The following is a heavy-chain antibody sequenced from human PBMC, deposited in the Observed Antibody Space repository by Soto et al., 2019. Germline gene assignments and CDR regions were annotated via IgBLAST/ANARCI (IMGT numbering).Heavy chain of an antibody. CDR2: IYWDDDK. D-gene: IGHD3-3*01. J-gene: IGHJ4*02. V-gene: IGHV2-5*02. Sequence: QITLNESGPTQVKPRQTLTLTCTFSGFSLTTSGVGVGWIRQSPGKAPEWLALIYWDDDKRYSPSLKSRHTITKDTSKNQVVLTMADVDPADTATYYCAHRVLRTVFGLVTTTAIYFDFWGQGTPVAVSS. CDR3: AHRVLRTVFGLVTTTAIYFDF. CDR1: GFSLTTSGVG.